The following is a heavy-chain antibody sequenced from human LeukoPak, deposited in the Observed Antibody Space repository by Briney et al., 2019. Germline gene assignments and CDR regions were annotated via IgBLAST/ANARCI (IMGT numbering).Heavy chain of an antibody. Sequence: GGSLRLSCAASGFTFSSYAMSWVRQAPGKGLEWVSAISGSGGSTYYADSVKGRFTISRDNSKNTLYLQMNSLRAEDTAVYYCAEDLRFDHTSEYFQHWGQGTLVTVSS. CDR3: AEDLRFDHTSEYFQH. CDR2: ISGSGGST. D-gene: IGHD3-16*01. CDR1: GFTFSSYA. J-gene: IGHJ1*01. V-gene: IGHV3-23*01.